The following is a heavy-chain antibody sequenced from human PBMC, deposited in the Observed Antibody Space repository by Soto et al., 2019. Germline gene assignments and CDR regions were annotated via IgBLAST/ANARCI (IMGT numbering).Heavy chain of an antibody. CDR2: ISDDGGRT. CDR3: VIHGEMGVDY. D-gene: IGHD2-21*01. Sequence: PGETLRLTCAGSGFSFEMDWMHFVSQNPREGPEGWSRISDDGGRTDYADSVKGRLTVSRDNAKNPVYLHVNTLRDEDTAVYYCVIHGEMGVDYWGQGDLVTVSS. V-gene: IGHV3-74*01. CDR1: GFSFEMDW. J-gene: IGHJ4*02.